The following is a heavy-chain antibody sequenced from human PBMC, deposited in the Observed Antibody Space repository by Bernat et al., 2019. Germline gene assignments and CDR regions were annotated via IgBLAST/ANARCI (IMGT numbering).Heavy chain of an antibody. D-gene: IGHD2-2*01. CDR3: AKDYVVVVPAAKSWDDAFDI. V-gene: IGHV3-23*01. J-gene: IGHJ3*02. CDR2: ISGSGGST. Sequence: EVQLLESGGGLVQPGGSLRLSCAASGFTFSSYAMSWVRQAPGKGLEWVSAISGSGGSTYYADSVKGRFTISRDNSKNTLYLQMNSLRAEDTAVYCCAKDYVVVVPAAKSWDDAFDIWGQGTMVTVSS. CDR1: GFTFSSYA.